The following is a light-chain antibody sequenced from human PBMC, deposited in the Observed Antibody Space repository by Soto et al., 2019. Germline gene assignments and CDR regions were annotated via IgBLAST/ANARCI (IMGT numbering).Light chain of an antibody. CDR3: QQRSNWLSLT. V-gene: IGKV3-11*01. CDR1: PSVSSY. J-gene: IGKJ5*01. Sequence: EIVLTQSPATLSLSPADRATLSCRASPSVSSYLAWYQQKPGQAPRLLIYDASNRATGIPARFSGSGSGTDFTLTISSLEPEDFAVYYCQQRSNWLSLTFGGGTRLEIK. CDR2: DAS.